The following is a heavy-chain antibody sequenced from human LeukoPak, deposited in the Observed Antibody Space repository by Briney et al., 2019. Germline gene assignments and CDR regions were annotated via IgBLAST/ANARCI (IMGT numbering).Heavy chain of an antibody. Sequence: PGGSLRLSCAASGFTFSSYSMNWVRQAPGKGLEWVSSISSSSSYIYYAKSVKGRFTISRDNAKNSLYLQMNSLRAEDTAVYYCARSPKFDRWGQGTLVTVSS. CDR2: ISSSSSYI. J-gene: IGHJ5*02. V-gene: IGHV3-21*04. CDR1: GFTFSSYS. CDR3: ARSPKFDR.